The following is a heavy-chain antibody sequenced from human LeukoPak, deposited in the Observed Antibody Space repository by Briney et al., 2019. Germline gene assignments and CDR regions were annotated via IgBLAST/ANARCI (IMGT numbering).Heavy chain of an antibody. CDR2: ISSSGSTI. D-gene: IGHD6-13*01. Sequence: GGSLRLSCAASGFTFSDYYMSWIRQAPGKGLEWVSYISSSGSTIYYADSVKGRFTISRDNAKNSLYLQMNSLRAEDTAVYYCASPSPNIAAAGSYGMDVWGQGTTVTVSS. CDR1: GFTFSDYY. V-gene: IGHV3-11*01. J-gene: IGHJ6*02. CDR3: ASPSPNIAAAGSYGMDV.